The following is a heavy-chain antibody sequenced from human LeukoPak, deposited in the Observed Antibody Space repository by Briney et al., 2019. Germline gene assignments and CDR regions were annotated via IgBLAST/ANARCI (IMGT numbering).Heavy chain of an antibody. CDR2: ISYDGSNK. CDR3: ARDYGVTYLGQWPLSY. CDR1: GFTFSSYG. V-gene: IGHV3-30*03. J-gene: IGHJ4*02. D-gene: IGHD6-19*01. Sequence: GGSLRLSCAASGFTFSSYGMHWVRQAPGKGLEWVAVISYDGSNKYYADSVKGRFAISRDNSKNTLYLQMNSLRAEDTAVYYCARDYGVTYLGQWPLSYWGQGTLVTVSS.